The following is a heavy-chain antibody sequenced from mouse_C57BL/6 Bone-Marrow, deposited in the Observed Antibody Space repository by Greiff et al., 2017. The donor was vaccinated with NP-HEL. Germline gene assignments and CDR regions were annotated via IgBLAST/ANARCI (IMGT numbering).Heavy chain of an antibody. Sequence: VKLMESGAELARPGASVKLSCKASGYTFTSYGISWVKQRTGQGLEWIGEIYPRSGNTYYNEKFKGKATLTADKSSSTAYMELRSLTSEDSAVYFCAITTVVGGYFDVWGTGTTVTVSS. V-gene: IGHV1-81*01. D-gene: IGHD1-1*01. CDR2: IYPRSGNT. J-gene: IGHJ1*03. CDR1: GYTFTSYG. CDR3: AITTVVGGYFDV.